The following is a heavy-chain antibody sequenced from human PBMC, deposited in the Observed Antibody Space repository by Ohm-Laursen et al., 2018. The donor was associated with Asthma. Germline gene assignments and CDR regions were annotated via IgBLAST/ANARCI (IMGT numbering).Heavy chain of an antibody. V-gene: IGHV3-13*01. Sequence: SLSLSCSASGFTFSTSDMHWVRQATGKGLEWVSAIGVAGDTYYPGSVMGRFTISRENGKNSLYLQMNNLRAEDTAVYYCARESVVSSAWYGYFDLWGRGTLVTVSS. D-gene: IGHD6-25*01. CDR1: GFTFSTSD. CDR2: IGVAGDT. CDR3: ARESVVSSAWYGYFDL. J-gene: IGHJ2*01.